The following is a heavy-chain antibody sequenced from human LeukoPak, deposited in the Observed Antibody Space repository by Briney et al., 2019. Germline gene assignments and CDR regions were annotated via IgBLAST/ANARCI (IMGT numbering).Heavy chain of an antibody. CDR1: GGSFSGYY. J-gene: IGHJ3*02. CDR2: INHSGST. Sequence: SETLSLTCAVYGGSFSGYYWSWIRQPPGKGLEWIGEINHSGSTNYNPSLKSRVTISVDTSKNQFSLKLSSVTAADTAVYYCARRYWGSSAFDIWGQGTMVTVSS. D-gene: IGHD7-27*01. CDR3: ARRYWGSSAFDI. V-gene: IGHV4-34*01.